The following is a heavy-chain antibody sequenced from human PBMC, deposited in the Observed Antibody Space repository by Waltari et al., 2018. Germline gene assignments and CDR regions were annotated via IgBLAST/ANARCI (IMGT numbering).Heavy chain of an antibody. V-gene: IGHV3-74*01. CDR3: ASAYYDILD. CDR2: INSDGSTI. CDR1: GFTFSSYW. D-gene: IGHD3-9*01. J-gene: IGHJ4*02. Sequence: EVQSEESGGGLVQPGGSLRLSCAASGFTFSSYWMHWVRQAPGKGLVWVSRINSDGSTISYADSVKGRFTISRDNAKNTLYLQMNSLSAEDTAVYYCASAYYDILDWGQGTLVTVSS.